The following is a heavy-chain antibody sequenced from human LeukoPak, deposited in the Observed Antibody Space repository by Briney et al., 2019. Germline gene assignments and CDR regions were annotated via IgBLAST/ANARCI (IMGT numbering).Heavy chain of an antibody. Sequence: GASVKVSCKASGGTFSSYAINWVRQAPGQGLKWMGGIIPIFGTANYAQKFQGRVTITADEYTSTAYMELSSLRSEDTAVYYCAKDQRPRVGGSYLDAFDIWGQGTMVTVSS. CDR2: IIPIFGTA. V-gene: IGHV1-69*13. D-gene: IGHD1-26*01. CDR3: AKDQRPRVGGSYLDAFDI. CDR1: GGTFSSYA. J-gene: IGHJ3*02.